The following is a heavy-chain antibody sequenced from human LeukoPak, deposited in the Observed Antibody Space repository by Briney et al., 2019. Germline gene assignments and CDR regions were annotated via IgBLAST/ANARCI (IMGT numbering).Heavy chain of an antibody. V-gene: IGHV1-18*01. CDR3: TRDDPQWREHDY. D-gene: IGHD6-19*01. CDR1: GYTFTSYG. CDR2: ISAYNGNT. Sequence: ASLKISCKASGYTFTSYGISWVRQAPGQGLEWMGWISAYNGNTKFAQNFLGRVTITTDTSTSTAYMELRSLRSDDTAVYYCTRDDPQWREHDYWGQGTLVTVSS. J-gene: IGHJ4*02.